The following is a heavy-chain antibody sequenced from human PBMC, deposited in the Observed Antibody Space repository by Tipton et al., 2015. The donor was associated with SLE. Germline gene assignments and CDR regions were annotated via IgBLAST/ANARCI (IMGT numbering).Heavy chain of an antibody. CDR2: MYRSGTT. J-gene: IGHJ3*02. D-gene: IGHD7-27*01. CDR1: GDSFSNHF. V-gene: IGHV4-59*11. Sequence: TLSLTCTVSGDSFSNHFWSWIRQPPGKGLEWIGYMYRSGTTKYNPSLKSRVTISLDTSKTQFFLRLSSVTAADTAVYFCARGPNWGLDDAFDIWGQGTMVSVSS. CDR3: ARGPNWGLDDAFDI.